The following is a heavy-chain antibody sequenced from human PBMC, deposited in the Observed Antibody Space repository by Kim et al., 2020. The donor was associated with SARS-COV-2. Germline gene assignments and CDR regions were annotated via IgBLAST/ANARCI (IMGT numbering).Heavy chain of an antibody. CDR1: GGSISSGGYY. CDR3: ARVGERGLYYYYGMDV. Sequence: SETLSLTCTVSGGSISSGGYYWSWIRQHPGKGLEWIGYIYYSGSTYYNPSLKSRVTISVDTSKNQFSLKLSSVTAADTAVYYCARVGERGLYYYYGMDVWGQGTTVTVSS. V-gene: IGHV4-31*03. CDR2: IYYSGST. J-gene: IGHJ6*02. D-gene: IGHD3-10*01.